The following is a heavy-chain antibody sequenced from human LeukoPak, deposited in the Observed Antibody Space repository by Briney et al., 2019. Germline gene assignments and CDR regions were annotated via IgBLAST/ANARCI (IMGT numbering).Heavy chain of an antibody. CDR3: ASAGFWSGYYVDY. J-gene: IGHJ4*02. D-gene: IGHD3-3*01. V-gene: IGHV4-34*01. Sequence: KPSETLSLTCAVYGGSFSGYYWSWIRQPPGKGLEWIGEINHSGSTNYNPSLKSRVTISVDTSKNQFSLKLSSVTTADTAVYYCASAGFWSGYYVDYWGQGTLVTVSS. CDR2: INHSGST. CDR1: GGSFSGYY.